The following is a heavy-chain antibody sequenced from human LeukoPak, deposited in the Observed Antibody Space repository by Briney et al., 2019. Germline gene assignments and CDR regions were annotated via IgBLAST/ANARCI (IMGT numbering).Heavy chain of an antibody. CDR2: ISSSSSYI. J-gene: IGHJ4*02. CDR3: ARSIWTITMVRGANTRGVDY. D-gene: IGHD3-10*01. CDR1: GFTFSSYG. Sequence: GGSLRLSCAASGFTFSSYGMNWVRQAPGKGLEWVSFISSSSSYIYYADSVKGRFTISRDNAKNSLYLQMNSLRAEDTAVYYCARSIWTITMVRGANTRGVDYWGQGTLVTVSS. V-gene: IGHV3-21*01.